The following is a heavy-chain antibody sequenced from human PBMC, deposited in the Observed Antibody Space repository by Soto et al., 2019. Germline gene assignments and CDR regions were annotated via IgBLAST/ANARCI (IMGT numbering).Heavy chain of an antibody. CDR3: GRGRSGELGVFY. V-gene: IGHV1-2*02. J-gene: IGHJ4*02. D-gene: IGHD1-7*01. Sequence: QVQLVQSGAEVKESGASVKVSCKASGYTFTGHYIHWVRQAPGQGFEWVGEIGPKNGDTRYAQKLQGRVAMTKDSSITTVYMELSNLSPDDTAVYYCGRGRSGELGVFYWGQGTLVTVHS. CDR2: IGPKNGDT. CDR1: GYTFTGHY.